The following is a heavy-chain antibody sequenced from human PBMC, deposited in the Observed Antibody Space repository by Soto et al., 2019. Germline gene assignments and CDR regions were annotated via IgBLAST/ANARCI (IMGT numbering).Heavy chain of an antibody. CDR2: IIPIFGIA. CDR1: GGTFSRYS. J-gene: IGHJ6*02. CDR3: AREDRDRETGLVPAAIDGMDV. V-gene: IGHV1-69*08. Sequence: QVQLVQSGAEVKKPGSSVKVSCKASGGTFSRYSITWVRQAPGHGLEWIGRIIPIFGIASYAKKFQGRVTITADESTSTADMELSSLRSDDTAVYYCAREDRDRETGLVPAAIDGMDVWGQWTTVTVSS. D-gene: IGHD2-2*01.